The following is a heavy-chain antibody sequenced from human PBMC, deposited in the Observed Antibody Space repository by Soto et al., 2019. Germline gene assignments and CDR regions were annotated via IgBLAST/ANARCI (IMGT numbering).Heavy chain of an antibody. V-gene: IGHV3-30-3*01. CDR1: GFTFSNYA. J-gene: IGHJ5*02. CDR2: LSYDGSNT. CDR3: ARDTGRFLEGIDP. D-gene: IGHD3-3*01. Sequence: QVQLVESGGGVVRPGKSLRLSCSASGFTFSNYAMHWVRQAPGKGLEWVAVLSYDGSNTYYADSLKGRFTISRDNSKNTLYLDMNSLRAADTAVYYCARDTGRFLEGIDPWGQGTLVTVSS.